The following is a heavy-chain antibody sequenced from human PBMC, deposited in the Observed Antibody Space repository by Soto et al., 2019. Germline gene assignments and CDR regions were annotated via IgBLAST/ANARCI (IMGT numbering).Heavy chain of an antibody. V-gene: IGHV4-31*03. CDR1: GGSISSGGYY. CDR2: IYYSGST. D-gene: IGHD4-17*01. CDR3: ARGGRTMTTVALDI. Sequence: QVQLQESGPGLVKPSQTLSLPCTVSGGSISSGGYYWSWIRQHQGKGLEWIGYIYYSGSTYYNPSRKGRVTKSVDTSKNQYSLQLSSVTAADTAVYYCARGGRTMTTVALDIWGQGTMVTVS. J-gene: IGHJ3*02.